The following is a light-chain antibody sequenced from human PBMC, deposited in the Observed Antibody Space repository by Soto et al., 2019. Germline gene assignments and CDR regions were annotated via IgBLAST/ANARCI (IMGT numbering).Light chain of an antibody. Sequence: DIQMTQSPSTLSASVGDRVTITCRASQSISTWLAWYQQKPGKAPKLLIYKASSLESGGPSRFSGSGSGTELSLTISSLQPDDFATYYCQQYNSYPLTCGGGTKVEIK. CDR3: QQYNSYPLT. V-gene: IGKV1-5*03. CDR1: QSISTW. CDR2: KAS. J-gene: IGKJ4*01.